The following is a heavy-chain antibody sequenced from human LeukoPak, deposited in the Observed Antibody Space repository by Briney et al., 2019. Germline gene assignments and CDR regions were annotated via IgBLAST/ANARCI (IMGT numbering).Heavy chain of an antibody. CDR3: ARDRYSGYDDAFDI. D-gene: IGHD5-12*01. CDR2: ISSSGNTI. J-gene: IGHJ3*02. V-gene: IGHV3-48*03. Sequence: GGSLRLSCAASGFTFSSYEMNWVRQAPGKGLEWVSYISSSGNTIYNADSVKGRFIISRDNAKNSLYLQMNSLRAEDTAVYYCARDRYSGYDDAFDIWGQGTMVTVSS. CDR1: GFTFSSYE.